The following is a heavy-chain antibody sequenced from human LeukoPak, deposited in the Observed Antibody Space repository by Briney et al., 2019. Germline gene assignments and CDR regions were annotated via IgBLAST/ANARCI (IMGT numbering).Heavy chain of an antibody. CDR3: ARMALDGGDSIGFDS. CDR2: INPNIGDA. D-gene: IGHD2-21*02. CDR1: GYTFTDYF. V-gene: IGHV1-2*02. J-gene: IGHJ5*01. Sequence: GASVKVSCKASGYTFTDYFIHWVRQAPGQGLEWMGWINPNIGDASYAQKFQDRVTMTRDRSINTAYTELSRLTSDDTAVYYCARMALDGGDSIGFDSWGQGTLVTVSS.